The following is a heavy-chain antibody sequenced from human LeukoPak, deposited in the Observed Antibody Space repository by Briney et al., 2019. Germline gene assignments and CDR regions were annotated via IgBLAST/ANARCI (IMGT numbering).Heavy chain of an antibody. Sequence: ASVKVSCKVSGYTLTELSMHWVRQAPGKGLEWMGGFDPEDGETIYAQKFQGRVTMTEDTSTDTAYMELSSLRSEGTAAYYCATVVVRGVMVDYWGQGTLVTVSS. CDR3: ATVVVRGVMVDY. D-gene: IGHD3-10*01. J-gene: IGHJ4*02. CDR2: FDPEDGET. CDR1: GYTLTELS. V-gene: IGHV1-24*01.